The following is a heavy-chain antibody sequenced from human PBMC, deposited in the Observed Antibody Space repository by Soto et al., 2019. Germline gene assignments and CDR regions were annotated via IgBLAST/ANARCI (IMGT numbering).Heavy chain of an antibody. V-gene: IGHV4-30-4*01. Sequence: PSETLSLTCTVSGGSISSGDYYWSWIRQPPGKGLEWIGYIYYSGSTYYNPSLKSRVTISVDTSKNQFPLKLSSVTAADTAVYYCERDSSGLAFHYWGQGTLVTVSS. CDR1: GGSISSGDYY. J-gene: IGHJ4*02. CDR3: ERDSSGLAFHY. D-gene: IGHD3-22*01. CDR2: IYYSGST.